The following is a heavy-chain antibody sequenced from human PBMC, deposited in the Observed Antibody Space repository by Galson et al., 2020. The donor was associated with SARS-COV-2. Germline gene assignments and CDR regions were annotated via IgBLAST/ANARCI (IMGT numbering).Heavy chain of an antibody. CDR3: ARDRETSGWEVDY. Sequence: ASVKVSCKASGYTFTDQYMHWVRQAPGQGLEWMGWVNPNSGATVYAQKFQGRVTMTRDTSITTAYMELTGLTSDDTGVYYCARDRETSGWEVDYWGQGTLVTVSS. J-gene: IGHJ4*02. D-gene: IGHD6-19*01. CDR1: GYTFTDQY. CDR2: VNPNSGAT. V-gene: IGHV1-2*02.